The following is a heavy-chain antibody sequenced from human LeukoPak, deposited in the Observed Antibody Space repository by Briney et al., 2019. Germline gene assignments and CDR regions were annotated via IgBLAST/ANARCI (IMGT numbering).Heavy chain of an antibody. J-gene: IGHJ4*02. V-gene: IGHV1-8*01. CDR2: MNANSGNT. CDR1: GYTFTSYG. CDR3: ARGLLVGGSGSEHDY. Sequence: ASVTVSCNASGYTFTSYGIDWVRQATGQGLEWVGWMNANSGNTGYAQKFQGRVTMTRNTAISTAYMELSRLRSEDTAAYYCARGLLVGGSGSEHDYWGQGTLVTVSS. D-gene: IGHD3-10*01.